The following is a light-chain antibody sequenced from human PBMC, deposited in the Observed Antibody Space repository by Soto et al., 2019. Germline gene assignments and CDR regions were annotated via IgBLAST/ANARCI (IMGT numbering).Light chain of an antibody. CDR1: QSVSSN. CDR2: GAS. J-gene: IGKJ5*01. V-gene: IGKV3-15*01. Sequence: EIVMSQSPATLSVSPGERATLSCRVSQSVSSNLAWYQQKPGQAPRLLISGASTRATGIPARFSGTGSGTEFTLTISSLQSEDFAVYYCQQYNKWPLITFGQGTRLEIK. CDR3: QQYNKWPLIT.